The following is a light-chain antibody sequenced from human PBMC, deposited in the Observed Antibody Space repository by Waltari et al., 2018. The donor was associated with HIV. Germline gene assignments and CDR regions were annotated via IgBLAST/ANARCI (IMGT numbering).Light chain of an antibody. CDR2: GTS. J-gene: IGKJ2*01. V-gene: IGKV3-20*01. CDR1: QTISPTF. Sequence: DIVLTQSPGTLSLSPGERATLFCRASQTISPTFVAWYQQTPGQPPRLLIYGTSDRATGTPDRFSGSGSGTDFVLTVTRLEPEDFAVYFCQQYGDLPYTFGQGTKLETK. CDR3: QQYGDLPYT.